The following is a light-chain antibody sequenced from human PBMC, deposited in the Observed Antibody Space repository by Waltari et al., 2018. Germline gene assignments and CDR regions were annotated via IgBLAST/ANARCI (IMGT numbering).Light chain of an antibody. J-gene: IGLJ1*01. CDR1: SRDVVNFNL. V-gene: IGLV2-23*02. Sequence: QSALTQPASVSGSPGQSITISCTGNSRDVVNFNLVSWYQQHPGKVPKLIIYEVSKRPSGVSNHFSGSKSGNTASLTISGLRAEDEADYYCCSYAGSRTYVFGTGTKVTVL. CDR3: CSYAGSRTYV. CDR2: EVS.